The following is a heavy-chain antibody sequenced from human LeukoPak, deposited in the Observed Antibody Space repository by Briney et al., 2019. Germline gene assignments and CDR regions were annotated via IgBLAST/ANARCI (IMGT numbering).Heavy chain of an antibody. CDR3: ARHCCSGPAKRVFDI. CDR2: ISYSGNT. CDR1: GGSIISSDYH. D-gene: IGHD2-15*01. J-gene: IGHJ3*02. Sequence: ASETLSLTCTVSGGSIISSDYHWGWVRQPPGKGLEWIGTISYSGNTDYNPSLRSRVTISVDTSNNQFSLRLGSVTAADTAVYHCARHCCSGPAKRVFDIWGQGTTVTVSS. V-gene: IGHV4-39*01.